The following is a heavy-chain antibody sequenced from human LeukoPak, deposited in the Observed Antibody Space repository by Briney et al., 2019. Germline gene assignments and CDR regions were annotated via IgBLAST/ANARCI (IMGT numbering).Heavy chain of an antibody. CDR3: ARGGVWYFDR. V-gene: IGHV4-59*11. J-gene: IGHJ2*01. Sequence: SETLSLTCTVSGGSISFHYWSWIRQPPGKGLEWIGYIHLSGSTYYDPSLRSRVPISGDTSKNQFSLRLNSVTAADTAVYYCARGGVWYFDRWGRGTLVTVSS. CDR2: IHLSGST. D-gene: IGHD3-16*01. CDR1: GGSISFHY.